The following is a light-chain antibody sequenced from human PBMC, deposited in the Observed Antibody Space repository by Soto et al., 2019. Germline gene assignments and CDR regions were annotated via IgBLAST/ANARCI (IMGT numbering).Light chain of an antibody. CDR1: QSISSW. V-gene: IGKV1-5*01. CDR3: QQYNSYWT. Sequence: DIQMTQSPSTLSASVGERVTFTCRASQSISSWLAWYQQKPGKAPKLLIYDASSLESGVPSRFSGSGSGTEFTLTISSLQPDDFATYYCQQYNSYWTFGQGTKVEIK. CDR2: DAS. J-gene: IGKJ1*01.